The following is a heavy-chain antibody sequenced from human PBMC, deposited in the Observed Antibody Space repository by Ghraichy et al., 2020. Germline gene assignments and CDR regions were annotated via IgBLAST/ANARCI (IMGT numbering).Heavy chain of an antibody. CDR3: ARDTSVTMTYGMDV. J-gene: IGHJ6*02. CDR2: IYTSGST. V-gene: IGHV4-4*07. D-gene: IGHD3-22*01. Sequence: SETLSLTCTVSGGSISSYYWSWIRQPAGKGLEWIGRIYTSGSTNYNPSLKSRVTMSVDTSKNQFSLKLSSVTAADTAVYYCARDTSVTMTYGMDVWGQGTTVTVSS. CDR1: GGSISSYY.